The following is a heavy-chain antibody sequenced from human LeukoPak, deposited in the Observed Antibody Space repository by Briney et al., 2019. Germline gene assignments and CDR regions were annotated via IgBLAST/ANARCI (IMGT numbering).Heavy chain of an antibody. D-gene: IGHD2-2*01. CDR3: SKGLPGHCSSTSCLGGFDS. V-gene: IGHV3-23*01. J-gene: IGHJ4*02. Sequence: GGSLRLSCVASGFVFSSYYMPWVPQAPGKGLEWVSAISPGSGTTYYADSVRGRFPISRDNSKNTLYLQMNSLGAEDTAIYYCSKGLPGHCSSTSCLGGFDSWGQGALVTVSS. CDR2: ISPGSGTT. CDR1: GFVFSSYY.